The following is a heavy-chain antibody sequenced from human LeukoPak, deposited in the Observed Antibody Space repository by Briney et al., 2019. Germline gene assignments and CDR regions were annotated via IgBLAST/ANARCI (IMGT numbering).Heavy chain of an antibody. CDR3: TRRGSSGYLDY. CDR1: GFTFSGSA. V-gene: IGHV3-73*01. Sequence: GGSLRLSCAASGFTFSGSAMHWVRQASGKGLEWVGRIRSKANSYATAYAASVKGRFTISRDDSKNTAYLQMNSLKTEDTAVNYCTRRGSSGYLDYWGQGTLVTVSS. D-gene: IGHD3-22*01. CDR2: IRSKANSYAT. J-gene: IGHJ4*02.